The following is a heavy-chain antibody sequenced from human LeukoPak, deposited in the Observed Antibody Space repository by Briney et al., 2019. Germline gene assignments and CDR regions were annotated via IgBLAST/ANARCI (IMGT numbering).Heavy chain of an antibody. J-gene: IGHJ4*02. CDR1: GYSFTSYW. CDR3: ARGGIVVVPAAIAGYYFDY. D-gene: IGHD2-2*02. Sequence: GESLKISCKGPGYSFTSYWIGWVRQMPGKGLEWMGIIYPGDSDTRYSPSFQGQVTISADKSISTAYLQWSSLKASDTAMYYCARGGIVVVPAAIAGYYFDYWGQGTLVTVSS. CDR2: IYPGDSDT. V-gene: IGHV5-51*01.